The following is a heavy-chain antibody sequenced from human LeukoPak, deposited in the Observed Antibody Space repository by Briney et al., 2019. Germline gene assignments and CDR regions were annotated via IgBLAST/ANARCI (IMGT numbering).Heavy chain of an antibody. D-gene: IGHD3-22*01. CDR2: IKQDGSEK. CDR1: GFTFSSYW. J-gene: IGHJ4*02. V-gene: IGHV3-7*01. Sequence: GGSLRLSCAASGFTFSSYWMSWVRQAPGKGLEWVANIKQDGSEKYYVDSVKGRFTISRDNAKNSLYLQMNSLRAEDTAVYYCARVHLDSSGYYFVFDYWGQGTLVTVSS. CDR3: ARVHLDSSGYYFVFDY.